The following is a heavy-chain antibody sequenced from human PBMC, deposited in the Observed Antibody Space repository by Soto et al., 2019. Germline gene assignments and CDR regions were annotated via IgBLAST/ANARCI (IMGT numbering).Heavy chain of an antibody. CDR3: ARGIWVATTADSYLDS. D-gene: IGHD5-12*01. V-gene: IGHV1-3*01. CDR2: INAGNGKT. J-gene: IGHJ5*01. CDR1: GYRFTSTY. Sequence: ASVKVSCKASGYRFTSTYMHWVRHAPGQRLEWMGWINAGNGKTKYSQNFQGRVTITRDTSASIAYMEVNGLRSEDTAVYYCARGIWVATTADSYLDSWGQATLVTVSS.